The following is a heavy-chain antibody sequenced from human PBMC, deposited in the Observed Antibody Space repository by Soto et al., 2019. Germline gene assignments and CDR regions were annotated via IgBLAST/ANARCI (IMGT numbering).Heavy chain of an antibody. Sequence: SETLSLTCTVSGGSISSSSYYWGWIRQPPGKGLEWIGSIYYSGSTYYNPSLKSRVTISVDTSKNQFSLKLSSVTAADTAVYYCASNVGYYGMDVWGQGTTVT. CDR1: GGSISSSSYY. J-gene: IGHJ6*02. D-gene: IGHD3-10*01. CDR3: ASNVGYYGMDV. CDR2: IYYSGST. V-gene: IGHV4-39*01.